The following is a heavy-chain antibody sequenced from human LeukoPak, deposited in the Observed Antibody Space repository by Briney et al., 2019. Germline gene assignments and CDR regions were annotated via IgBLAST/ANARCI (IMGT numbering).Heavy chain of an antibody. CDR3: ARAGTYYYDSSGD. J-gene: IGHJ4*02. V-gene: IGHV3-21*01. CDR1: GFTVSSSF. CDR2: ISSSSSYI. D-gene: IGHD3-22*01. Sequence: GGSLRLSCAASGFTVSSSFIYWVRRAPGKGLEWVSSISSSSSYIYYADSVKGRFTISRDNAKNSLYLQMNSLRAEDTAVYYCARAGTYYYDSSGDWGQGTLVTVSS.